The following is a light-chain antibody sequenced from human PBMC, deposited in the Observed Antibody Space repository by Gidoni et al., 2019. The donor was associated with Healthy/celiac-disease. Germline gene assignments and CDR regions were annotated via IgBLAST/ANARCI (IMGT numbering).Light chain of an antibody. CDR1: QSLLHSNGYNY. V-gene: IGKV2-28*01. J-gene: IGKJ2*01. Sequence: MTQTPLSLPVTPGEPPSISCRSSQSLLHSNGYNYLGWYLQKPGQSPQLLIYLGSTRAAGVPDWFSGSGSGADFTLNISRVEAELVGVYYCMQALHTPPTFGQGTKLEIK. CDR3: MQALHTPPT. CDR2: LGS.